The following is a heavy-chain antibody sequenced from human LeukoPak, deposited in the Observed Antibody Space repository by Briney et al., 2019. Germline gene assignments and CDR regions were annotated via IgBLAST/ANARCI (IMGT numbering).Heavy chain of an antibody. CDR1: GGSISSGGYY. CDR3: ARVYDSSGYYLPDDAFDI. V-gene: IGHV4-30-2*01. D-gene: IGHD3-22*01. J-gene: IGHJ3*02. Sequence: SETLSLTCTVSGGSISSGGYYWSWIRQPPGKGLEWIGYIYHSGSTYYNPSLKSRVTISVDRSKNQLSLKLSSVTAADTAVYYCARVYDSSGYYLPDDAFDIRGQGTMVTVSS. CDR2: IYHSGST.